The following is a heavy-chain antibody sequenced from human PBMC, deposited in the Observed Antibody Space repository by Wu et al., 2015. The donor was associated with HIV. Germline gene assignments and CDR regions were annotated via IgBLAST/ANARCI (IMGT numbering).Heavy chain of an antibody. V-gene: IGHV1-18*01. Sequence: HLTQSGPELKRPGASVKVSCKASGGTFSSHGVGWVRQPPGQGLEWMGWISAYSGNTKYAQKLQGRVTMTTDTSTSSAYMELRSLRSDDTAVYYCARGGVYGVNVGDYSYYYYIDVWGKGTTVTVSS. CDR1: GGTFSSHG. CDR2: ISAYSGNT. J-gene: IGHJ6*03. D-gene: IGHD4-23*01. CDR3: ARGGVYGVNVGDYSYYYYIDV.